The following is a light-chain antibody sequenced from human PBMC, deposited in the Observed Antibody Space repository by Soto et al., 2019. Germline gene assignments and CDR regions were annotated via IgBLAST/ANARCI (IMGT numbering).Light chain of an antibody. CDR2: KAS. CDR3: QHSWT. J-gene: IGKJ1*01. V-gene: IGKV1-5*03. CDR1: QSISSW. Sequence: DIQMTQSPSTLSASVGDRVTITCRASQSISSWLAWYQQKPGKAPRLLIYKASSLESGVPSRFSGSGSGTEFTLIISSLQPEDFATYYCQHSWTFGQGTKVDIK.